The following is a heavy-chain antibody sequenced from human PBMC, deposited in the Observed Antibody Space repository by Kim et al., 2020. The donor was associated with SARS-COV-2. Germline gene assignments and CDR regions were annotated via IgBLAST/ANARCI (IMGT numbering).Heavy chain of an antibody. CDR1: GFTFSSYA. CDR3: ARDTWDRGYYGMDV. CDR2: ISYDGSNK. J-gene: IGHJ6*02. Sequence: GGSLRLSCAASGFTFSSYAMHWVRQAPGKGLEWVAVISYDGSNKYYADPVKGRFTISRDNSKNTLYLQMNSLRAEDTAVYYCARDTWDRGYYGMDVWGQG. D-gene: IGHD3-10*01. V-gene: IGHV3-30-3*01.